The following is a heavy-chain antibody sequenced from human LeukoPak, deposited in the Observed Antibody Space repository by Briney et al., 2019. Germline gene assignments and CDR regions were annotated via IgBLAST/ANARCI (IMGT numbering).Heavy chain of an antibody. CDR1: GFTFSSYD. D-gene: IGHD3-10*01. CDR3: AREKGYYGSGSYYDY. CDR2: IWYDGSNK. J-gene: IGHJ4*02. Sequence: GGSLRLSCAASGFTFSSYDMHWVRQAPGKGLEWVAVIWYDGSNKYYADSVKGRFTISRDNSKNTLYLQMNSLRAEDTAVYYCAREKGYYGSGSYYDYWGQGTLVTVSS. V-gene: IGHV3-33*01.